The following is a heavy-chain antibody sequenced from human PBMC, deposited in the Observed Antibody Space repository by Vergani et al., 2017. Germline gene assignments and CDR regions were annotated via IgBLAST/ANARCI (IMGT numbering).Heavy chain of an antibody. CDR2: IIPIFGTT. Sequence: QGQLAQSGAEVKKPGSSVKVSCKASGGTFSSNSISWVRQAPGQGLEWMGRIIPIFGTTSYAQKFQGRVTILADGSTSTAYMELSSLRSEDTAVYYGARSSGYYSYYFDFWGQGTLVTVSS. J-gene: IGHJ4*02. V-gene: IGHV1-69*13. CDR3: ARSSGYYSYYFDF. CDR1: GGTFSSNS. D-gene: IGHD3-22*01.